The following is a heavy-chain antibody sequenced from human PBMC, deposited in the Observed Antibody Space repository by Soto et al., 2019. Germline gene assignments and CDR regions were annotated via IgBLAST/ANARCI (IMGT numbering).Heavy chain of an antibody. CDR3: AKDRDGAAAGPTKCYGMDV. V-gene: IGHV3-23*01. D-gene: IGHD6-13*01. Sequence: EVQLLESGGGLVQPGGSLRLSCAASGFTFSSYAMSWVRQAPGKGLEGVSVISGSGDSTYYADSVRGRFTISRDNSKNTLYLQMNSLRAEDTAVYYCAKDRDGAAAGPTKCYGMDVWGQGTTVTVSS. J-gene: IGHJ6*02. CDR2: ISGSGDST. CDR1: GFTFSSYA.